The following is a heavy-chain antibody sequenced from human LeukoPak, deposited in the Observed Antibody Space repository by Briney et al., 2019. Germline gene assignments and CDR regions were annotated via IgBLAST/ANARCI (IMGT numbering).Heavy chain of an antibody. CDR2: INQDGSKE. CDR1: GFIFSNYW. CDR3: VRDGGVSGYDLLDH. V-gene: IGHV3-7*01. D-gene: IGHD5-12*01. Sequence: PGGSLRLSCTASGFIFSNYWMTWVRQAPGKGLEWVAQINQDGSKEYYIDSVKARFSISRDNARNSLSLQMNSLRAEDTAVYYCVRDGGVSGYDLLDHWGQGTLVTVSS. J-gene: IGHJ5*02.